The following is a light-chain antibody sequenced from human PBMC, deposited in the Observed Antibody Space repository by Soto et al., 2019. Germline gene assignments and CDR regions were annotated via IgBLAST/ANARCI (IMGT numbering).Light chain of an antibody. J-gene: IGKJ5*01. Sequence: DFQLTQSPSTLSASVGDRLTITCRPSQSISSLLAWYQQKPGKAPKLLNYKASSLESGVPSRCSGSGSGTEFTLTISRLQPDDFATYYCQQYNSYSITFGQGTRLEIK. V-gene: IGKV1-5*03. CDR3: QQYNSYSIT. CDR1: QSISSL. CDR2: KAS.